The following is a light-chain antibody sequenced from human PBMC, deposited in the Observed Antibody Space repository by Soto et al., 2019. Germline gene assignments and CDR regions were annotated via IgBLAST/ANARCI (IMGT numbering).Light chain of an antibody. CDR1: QSINAW. J-gene: IGKJ5*01. CDR2: EAS. V-gene: IGKV1-5*01. CDR3: QQLNSYTFT. Sequence: DIFTITCRASQSINAWLAWYQKKPGKAPKLLIYEASTLQSGVPSRFSGRGYGTDLTLTISGMQTEDFETYYCQQLNSYTFTFGHGTRLEIK.